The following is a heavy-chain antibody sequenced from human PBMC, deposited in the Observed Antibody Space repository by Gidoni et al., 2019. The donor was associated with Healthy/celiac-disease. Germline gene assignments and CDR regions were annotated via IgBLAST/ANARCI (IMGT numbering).Heavy chain of an antibody. D-gene: IGHD3-3*01. CDR2: ISGSGGST. CDR3: ALLLPIDFWSGYSHY. J-gene: IGHJ4*02. V-gene: IGHV3-23*01. Sequence: EVQLLESGGGLVQPGGSLRLSCAASGFTFSSYAMSWVRQAPGKGLEWVSAISGSGGSTYYADSVKGRFTISRDNSKNTLYLQMNSLRAEDTDVYYCALLLPIDFWSGYSHYWGRGTLVTVSS. CDR1: GFTFSSYA.